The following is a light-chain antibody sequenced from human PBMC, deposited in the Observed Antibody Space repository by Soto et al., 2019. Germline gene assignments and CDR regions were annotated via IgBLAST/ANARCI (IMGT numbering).Light chain of an antibody. CDR1: QDISNY. CDR3: QQYDNLPV. CDR2: DAS. Sequence: DLQMTQSPSSLSASVGDRVTITCQASQDISNYLNWYQQKPGKAPKLLIYDASNLETGVPSRFSGSGSGTDFTFTISSLQPEDIATYYCQQYDNLPVFGQGTKVEIK. J-gene: IGKJ1*01. V-gene: IGKV1-33*01.